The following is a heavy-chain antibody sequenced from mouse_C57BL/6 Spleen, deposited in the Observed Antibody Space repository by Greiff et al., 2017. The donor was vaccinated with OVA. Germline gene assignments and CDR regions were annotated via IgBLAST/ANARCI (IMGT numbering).Heavy chain of an antibody. J-gene: IGHJ1*03. CDR1: GYAFSSSW. CDR3: AREGNYVPWYFGG. Sequence: VQLQQSGPELVKPGASVKISCKASGYAFSSSWMNWVKQRPGKGLEWIGRIYPGDGDTNYNGKFKGKATLTADKSSSTAYMQLSSLTSEDSAVYCCAREGNYVPWYFGGWGTGTTVTVSS. CDR2: IYPGDGDT. V-gene: IGHV1-82*01. D-gene: IGHD2-1*01.